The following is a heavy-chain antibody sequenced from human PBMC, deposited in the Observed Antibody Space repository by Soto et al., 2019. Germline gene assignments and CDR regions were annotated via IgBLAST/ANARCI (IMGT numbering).Heavy chain of an antibody. CDR1: GFTVNNNY. D-gene: IGHD6-13*01. Sequence: GGSLRLSCAASGFTVNNNYMSWVRQAPGKGLEWVAVIYSGGSTYYADSVKGRFTISRDNSKSTVYLQMNSLRVEDTAVYYCAKAGISSSDYYYGMDVWGQGTTVTVSS. CDR2: IYSGGST. J-gene: IGHJ6*02. V-gene: IGHV3-53*01. CDR3: AKAGISSSDYYYGMDV.